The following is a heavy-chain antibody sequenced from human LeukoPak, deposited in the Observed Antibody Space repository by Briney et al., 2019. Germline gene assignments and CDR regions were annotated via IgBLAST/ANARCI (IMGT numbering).Heavy chain of an antibody. Sequence: GGSLRLSCAASGFTFSSYAMHWVRQAPGKGLEWVAVISYDGSNKYYADSVKGRFTISRDNSKNTLYLQMNSLRAEDTAVYYCARPLYYDILTGYYPPLDYWGQGTLVTVSS. D-gene: IGHD3-9*01. V-gene: IGHV3-30-3*01. CDR2: ISYDGSNK. CDR3: ARPLYYDILTGYYPPLDY. J-gene: IGHJ4*02. CDR1: GFTFSSYA.